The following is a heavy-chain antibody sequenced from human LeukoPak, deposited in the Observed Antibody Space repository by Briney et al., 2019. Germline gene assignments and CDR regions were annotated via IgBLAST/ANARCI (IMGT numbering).Heavy chain of an antibody. D-gene: IGHD5-18*01. CDR1: GGSISSYY. Sequence: SETLSLTCTVSGGSISSYYWSWIRQPPGKGLEWIGYIYYSGSANYNPSLKSRVTISVDTSKNQFSLKLSSVTAADTAVYYCARGTGGGYSYGYDKPEVAGDYWGQGTLVTVSS. J-gene: IGHJ4*02. V-gene: IGHV4-59*01. CDR3: ARGTGGGYSYGYDKPEVAGDY. CDR2: IYYSGSA.